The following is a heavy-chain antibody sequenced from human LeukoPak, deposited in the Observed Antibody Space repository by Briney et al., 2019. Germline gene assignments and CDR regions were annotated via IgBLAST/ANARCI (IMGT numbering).Heavy chain of an antibody. CDR3: ARERDVSNWGQTFDS. CDR1: GGSISSNNW. CDR2: IYHTGDI. J-gene: IGHJ4*02. Sequence: PSETLSLTCAVFGGSISSNNWWSWVRQPPGKGLEWIAEIYHTGDIKYNPSLEGRVTISVDKSKNHFSLNLNSVTAADTAVYYCARERDVSNWGQTFDSWGRGALVTVSS. D-gene: IGHD7-27*01. V-gene: IGHV4-4*02.